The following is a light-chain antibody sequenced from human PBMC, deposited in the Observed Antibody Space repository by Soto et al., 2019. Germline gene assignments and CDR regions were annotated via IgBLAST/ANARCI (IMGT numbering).Light chain of an antibody. CDR3: QQYNSYPLT. J-gene: IGKJ4*01. CDR1: QSISSW. CDR2: KSS. V-gene: IGKV1-5*03. Sequence: DIQMTQSPSTLSASVGDRVTITCRASQSISSWLSWYQQKPGKAPNLLIYKSSILESGVPSTFSGSGSGTEVTLTISSLQPDDFATYYCQQYNSYPLTFGGGTKVEIK.